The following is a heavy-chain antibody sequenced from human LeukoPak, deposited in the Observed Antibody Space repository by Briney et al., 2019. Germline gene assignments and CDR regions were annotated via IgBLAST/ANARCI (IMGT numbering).Heavy chain of an antibody. D-gene: IGHD4-17*01. CDR2: ISRNSGAST. J-gene: IGHJ4*02. CDR3: SKKGQNGDYGKPD. CDR1: GFTFSTYD. V-gene: IGHV3-23*01. Sequence: HPGGSLRLSCAASGFTFSTYDMYWVRQAPGKGLECVASISRNSGASTYYAASVKGRFTISRDNSRSTLYLQMNSLRADDTAVYYCSKKGQNGDYGKPDWGQGTLVTVSS.